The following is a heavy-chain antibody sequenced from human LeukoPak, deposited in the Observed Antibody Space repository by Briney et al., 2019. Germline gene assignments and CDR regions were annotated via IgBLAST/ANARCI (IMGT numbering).Heavy chain of an antibody. J-gene: IGHJ3*02. Sequence: GESLKISCKGSGYSFTSYWIGWVRQMPGKGLEWMGIIYPGDSDTTYSPSFQGQVTISADKSISTAYLQWSSLRASDSAMYYCARPRIVGAALTAFDIWGQGTMVTVSS. V-gene: IGHV5-51*01. D-gene: IGHD1-26*01. CDR1: GYSFTSYW. CDR2: IYPGDSDT. CDR3: ARPRIVGAALTAFDI.